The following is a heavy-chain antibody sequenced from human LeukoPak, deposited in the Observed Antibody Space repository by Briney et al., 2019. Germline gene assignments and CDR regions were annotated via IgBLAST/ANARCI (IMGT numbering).Heavy chain of an antibody. V-gene: IGHV3-23*01. CDR3: AKGPYSSSWYYFDY. J-gene: IGHJ4*02. D-gene: IGHD6-13*01. Sequence: PSETLSLTCTVSGYSISSGYYWGWTRQPPGKGLEWVSAISGSGGSTYYADSVKGRFTISRDNSKNTLYLQMNSLRAEDTAVYYCAKGPYSSSWYYFDYWGQGTLVTVSS. CDR1: GYSISSGYY. CDR2: ISGSGGST.